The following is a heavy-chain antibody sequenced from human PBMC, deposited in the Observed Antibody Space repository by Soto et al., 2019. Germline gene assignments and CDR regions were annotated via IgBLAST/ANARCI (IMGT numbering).Heavy chain of an antibody. CDR2: IIPIFGTA. V-gene: IGHV1-69*13. CDR3: VCAIQLWPDYYYYGMDV. CDR1: GGTFSSYA. J-gene: IGHJ6*02. Sequence: SVKVSCKASGGTFSSYAINWVRQAPGQGLEWMGGIIPIFGTANYAQKFQGRVTITADESTSTAYMELSSLRSEDTAVYYCVCAIQLWPDYYYYGMDVWGQGTTVTVSS. D-gene: IGHD5-18*01.